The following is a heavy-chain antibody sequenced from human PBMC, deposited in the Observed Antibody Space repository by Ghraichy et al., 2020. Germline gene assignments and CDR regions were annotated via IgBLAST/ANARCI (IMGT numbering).Heavy chain of an antibody. V-gene: IGHV3-7*01. Sequence: ETLSLTCAASGFTFTSYWMYWVRQAPGKGPEWVTNIKEDGSKMYYVESVKGRFTVSRDNAKKTLYLQMNSLRVEDTAVYYCAKDQDTGWSFADWGQGTLVTVSS. J-gene: IGHJ4*02. CDR3: AKDQDTGWSFAD. D-gene: IGHD1-26*01. CDR2: IKEDGSKM. CDR1: GFTFTSYW.